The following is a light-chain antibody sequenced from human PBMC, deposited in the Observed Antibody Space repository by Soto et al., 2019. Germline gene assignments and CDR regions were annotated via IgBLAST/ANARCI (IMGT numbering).Light chain of an antibody. CDR3: KQSYSTQWT. Sequence: IQMTQSPSTLSASVGDRVSITCRASQTIFSWLAWYQQKPGKAPKLLIYKASSLESGVPSRFSGTGSGTDFTLTISSLHPEDFAIYYCKQSYSTQWTFGQGTKVDNK. CDR1: QTIFSW. CDR2: KAS. J-gene: IGKJ1*01. V-gene: IGKV1-5*03.